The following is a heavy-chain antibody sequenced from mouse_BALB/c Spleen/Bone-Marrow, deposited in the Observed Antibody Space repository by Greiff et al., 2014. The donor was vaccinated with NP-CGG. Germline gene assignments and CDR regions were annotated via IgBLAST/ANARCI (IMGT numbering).Heavy chain of an antibody. CDR3: ARLYYYGNFDY. CDR1: GFDFSRYW. Sequence: DVHLVESGGGLVQPGGSLKLSCAASGFDFSRYWMSWVRQAPGKGLEWIGEINPDSSTINYTPSLKDKFIISRDNAKNTLYLRMSKVRSEDTALYYCARLYYYGNFDYWGQGTTLTVSS. CDR2: INPDSSTI. D-gene: IGHD1-1*01. J-gene: IGHJ2*01. V-gene: IGHV4-1*02.